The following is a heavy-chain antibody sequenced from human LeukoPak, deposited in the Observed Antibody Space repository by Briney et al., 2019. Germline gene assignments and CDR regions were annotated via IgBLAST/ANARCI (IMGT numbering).Heavy chain of an antibody. J-gene: IGHJ3*02. CDR3: ARSSWVGFGELFGAFDI. Sequence: AGGSLRLSCAASGFTFSSYAMSWVRQAPGKGLEWVAVISYDGSNKYYADSVKGRFTISRDNSKNTLYLQMNSLRAEDTAVYYCARSSWVGFGELFGAFDIWGQGTMVTVSS. D-gene: IGHD3-10*01. V-gene: IGHV3-30-3*01. CDR1: GFTFSSYA. CDR2: ISYDGSNK.